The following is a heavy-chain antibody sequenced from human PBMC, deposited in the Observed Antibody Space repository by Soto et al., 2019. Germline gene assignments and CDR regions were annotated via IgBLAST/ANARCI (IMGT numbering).Heavy chain of an antibody. D-gene: IGHD6-19*01. CDR2: ISYDGSNK. Sequence: QLQLVESGGGVVQPGRSLRLSCAASGFTFSSYGMHWVRQAPGKGLEWVAVISYDGSNKYYADSVKGRFTISRDNSKNTLYLQMNSLRAEDTAVYYCARAEIAVAGPSLDYWGQGTLVTVSS. CDR1: GFTFSSYG. J-gene: IGHJ4*02. V-gene: IGHV3-30*19. CDR3: ARAEIAVAGPSLDY.